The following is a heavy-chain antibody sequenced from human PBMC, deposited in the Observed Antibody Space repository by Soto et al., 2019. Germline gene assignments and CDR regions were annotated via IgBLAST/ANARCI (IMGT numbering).Heavy chain of an antibody. CDR1: GYTFTSYG. CDR2: ISAYNGNT. V-gene: IGHV1-18*01. J-gene: IGHJ4*02. CDR3: ATGRQYYYGSGLGYFDY. D-gene: IGHD3-10*01. Sequence: ASVKVSCKASGYTFTSYGISWVRQAPGQGLEWMGWISAYNGNTNYAQKLQGRVTMTTDTSTSTAYMELRSLRSDDTAVYYCATGRQYYYGSGLGYFDYWGQGTLVTVSS.